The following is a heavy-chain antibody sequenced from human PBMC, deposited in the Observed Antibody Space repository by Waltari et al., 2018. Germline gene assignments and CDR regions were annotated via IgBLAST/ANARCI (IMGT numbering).Heavy chain of an antibody. Sequence: QVQLVQSGAEVKKPGSSVKVSCKASGGTFSSYAISWVRKAPGQGLELMGGIIPSLGIENKSQKFQGRVTITADKSTSTAYMELSSLRSEDTAVYYCARGPHVRFLDQFDPWGQGTLVTVSS. CDR2: IIPSLGIE. CDR3: ARGPHVRFLDQFDP. CDR1: GGTFSSYA. J-gene: IGHJ5*02. D-gene: IGHD3-3*01. V-gene: IGHV1-69*10.